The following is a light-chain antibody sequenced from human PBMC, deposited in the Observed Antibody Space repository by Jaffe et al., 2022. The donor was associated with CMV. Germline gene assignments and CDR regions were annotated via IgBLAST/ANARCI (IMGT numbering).Light chain of an antibody. V-gene: IGLV3-19*01. J-gene: IGLJ1*01. Sequence: SSELTQDPAVSVALGQTVRITCQGDSLRSYYASWYQQKPGQAPVLVIYGKNNRPSGIPDRFSGSRSGNTASLTITGAQAEDEADYYCNSRDSSGNHHFGTGTKVTVL. CDR3: NSRDSSGNHH. CDR2: GKN. CDR1: SLRSYY.